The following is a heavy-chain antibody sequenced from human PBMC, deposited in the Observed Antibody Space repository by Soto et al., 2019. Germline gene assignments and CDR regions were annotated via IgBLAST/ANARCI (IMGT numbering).Heavy chain of an antibody. Sequence: PSETLSLTCTVSGDSLSAYYWSWIRQPPGKGLEWIGYIYYSGSTSYNPSLKSRVTIAVDTSKNQFSLKLSSVTAADTAVYYYARERPDGARLDPWGQGTLVTVSS. CDR3: ARERPDGARLDP. CDR1: GDSLSAYY. CDR2: IYYSGST. D-gene: IGHD6-6*01. V-gene: IGHV4-59*12. J-gene: IGHJ5*02.